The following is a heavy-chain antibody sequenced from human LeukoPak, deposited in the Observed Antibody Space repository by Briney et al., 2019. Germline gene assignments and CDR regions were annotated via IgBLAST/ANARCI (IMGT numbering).Heavy chain of an antibody. D-gene: IGHD7-27*01. CDR2: VSAYNGNT. CDR1: GYTFTTYG. J-gene: IGHJ3*02. V-gene: IGHV1-18*01. CDR3: ARGPLTARARDAFDI. Sequence: ASAMISCKASGYTFTTYGVSWVRQAPGQGLEWMGWVSAYNGNTNYAQKLQGRVTMTTDTSANTAYMELGSLRSDDTAVYYCARGPLTARARDAFDIWGRGTIDPVSS.